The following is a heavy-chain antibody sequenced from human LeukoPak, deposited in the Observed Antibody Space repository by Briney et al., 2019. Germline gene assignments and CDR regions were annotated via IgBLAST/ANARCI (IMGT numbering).Heavy chain of an antibody. CDR2: MNPNSGNT. D-gene: IGHD3-10*01. CDR3: ARVITMVRGVIYAFDI. CDR1: GYTFTSYD. J-gene: IGHJ3*02. V-gene: IGHV1-8*01. Sequence: ASVKVSCKASGYTFTSYDISWVRQATGQGLEWMGWMNPNSGNTGYAQKFQGRVTMTRNTSISTAYMELSSLRSEDAAVYYCARVITMVRGVIYAFDIWGQGTMVTVSS.